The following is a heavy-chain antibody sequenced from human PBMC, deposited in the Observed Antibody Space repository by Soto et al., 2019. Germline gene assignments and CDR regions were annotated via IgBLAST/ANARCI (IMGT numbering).Heavy chain of an antibody. CDR1: GFTFSSYA. CDR2: IGESGTPT. J-gene: IGHJ6*02. Sequence: EVQLLESGGGLVQPGGSLRLSCAASGFTFSSYAMKWVRQAPGKGLEWVSLIGESGTPTYYADSVKGRFNISRDNSGNRLFLEMDSLRAEDRVVYDCAGYYPGLRYYGMDVWVQGTTVTVS. D-gene: IGHD3-10*01. CDR3: AGYYPGLRYYGMDV. V-gene: IGHV3-23*01.